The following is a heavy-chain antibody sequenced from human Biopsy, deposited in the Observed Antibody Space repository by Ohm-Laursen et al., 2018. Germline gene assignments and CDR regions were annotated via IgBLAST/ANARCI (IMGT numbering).Heavy chain of an antibody. CDR1: GDSIRTSTTYY. J-gene: IGHJ5*02. CDR2: IYNSETT. Sequence: SETLSLTCAVSGDSIRTSTTYYWAWLRQPPGKGLEWIGSIYNSETTFYNPSLKSRVAISVDTSTNQFSLTVSSVTAADTALYYCARHPTGFWFDPWGHGTLVTVSS. V-gene: IGHV4-39*01. CDR3: ARHPTGFWFDP.